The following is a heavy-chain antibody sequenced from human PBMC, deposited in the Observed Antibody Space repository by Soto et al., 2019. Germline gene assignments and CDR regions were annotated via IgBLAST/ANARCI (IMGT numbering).Heavy chain of an antibody. CDR1: GYTFTGYY. D-gene: IGHD5-18*01. J-gene: IGHJ6*02. V-gene: IGHV1-2*02. CDR2: INPNSGGT. CDR3: ARGGNTAMAYYYYGMDV. Sequence: GASVKVSCKASGYTFTGYYMHWVRQAPGQGLEWMGWINPNSGGTNYAQKFQGRVTMTRDTSISTAYMELSRLRSDDTAVYYCARGGNTAMAYYYYGMDVWGQGTTVTVSS.